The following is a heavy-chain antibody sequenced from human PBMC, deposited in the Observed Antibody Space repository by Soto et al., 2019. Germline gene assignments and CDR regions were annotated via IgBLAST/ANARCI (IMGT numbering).Heavy chain of an antibody. D-gene: IGHD1-26*01. Sequence: QVQLVQSGAEMKQPGASVKLSCQASGYIFIHCFMHWVRQAPGQGHEWMGGINPSSGNTTYAQKFQGRVTVTRDTSTSTVYMKLSSLGSGDTAMYYCARSLGETTSLFDYWGQGSLVTVSA. V-gene: IGHV1-46*01. CDR2: INPSSGNT. CDR3: ARSLGETTSLFDY. J-gene: IGHJ4*02. CDR1: GYIFIHCF.